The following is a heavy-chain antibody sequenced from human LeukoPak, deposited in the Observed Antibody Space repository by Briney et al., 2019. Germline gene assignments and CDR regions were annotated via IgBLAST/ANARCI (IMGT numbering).Heavy chain of an antibody. D-gene: IGHD3-22*01. CDR2: VYYSGST. J-gene: IGHJ1*01. Sequence: PSETLSLTCTVSGGSVSTYYWNWIRQPPGKGLEWIGYVYYSGSTNYSPSLKSRVTISVDTSKNEFSLKLYSVTAADTAVYYCARDSFDSSGSHAEYFQRWGQGTLVTVSS. CDR3: ARDSFDSSGSHAEYFQR. V-gene: IGHV4-59*02. CDR1: GGSVSTYY.